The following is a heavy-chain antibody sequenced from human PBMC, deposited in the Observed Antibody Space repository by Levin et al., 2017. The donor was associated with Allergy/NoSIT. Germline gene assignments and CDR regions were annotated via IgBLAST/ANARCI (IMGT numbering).Heavy chain of an antibody. J-gene: IGHJ5*02. CDR1: GFTFSSYW. CDR3: ASQGGSSWYGDWFDP. CDR2: IKQDGSEK. Sequence: GESLKISCAASGFTFSSYWMSWVRQAPGKGLEWVANIKQDGSEKYYVDSVKGRFTISRDNAKNSLYLQMNSLRAEDTAVYYCASQGGSSWYGDWFDPWGQGTLVTVSS. D-gene: IGHD6-13*01. V-gene: IGHV3-7*02.